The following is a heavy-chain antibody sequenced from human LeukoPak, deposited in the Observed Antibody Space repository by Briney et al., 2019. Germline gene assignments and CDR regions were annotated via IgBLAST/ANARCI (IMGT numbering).Heavy chain of an antibody. V-gene: IGHV3-30*04. D-gene: IGHD1-26*01. J-gene: IGHJ4*02. CDR1: GFTFSSYV. CDR3: ARERGSYAFDY. Sequence: GRSLRLSCAASGFTFSSYVMHWVRQAPGKGLEWVAVISYDGSNKYYADSVKGRFTISRDNSKNTLYLQMNSLRVEDTAVYYCARERGSYAFDYWGQGTLVTVSS. CDR2: ISYDGSNK.